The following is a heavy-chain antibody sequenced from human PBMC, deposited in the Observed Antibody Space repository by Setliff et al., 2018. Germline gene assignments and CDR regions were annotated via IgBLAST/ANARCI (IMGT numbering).Heavy chain of an antibody. V-gene: IGHV4-34*01. D-gene: IGHD3-10*01. Sequence: SETLSLTCTVYGASFSDYYWGWIRQPPGKGLEWIAEINHSGSTNYNPSLKSRVTISVDTSKNQFSLNLSSVTAADTAVYYCARVDFTMLQGVLGQWGQGTLVTVSS. CDR3: ARVDFTMLQGVLGQ. CDR2: INHSGST. CDR1: GASFSDYY. J-gene: IGHJ1*01.